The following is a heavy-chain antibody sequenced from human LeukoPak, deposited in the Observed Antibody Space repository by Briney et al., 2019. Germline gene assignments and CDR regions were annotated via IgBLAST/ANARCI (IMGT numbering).Heavy chain of an antibody. J-gene: IGHJ6*02. V-gene: IGHV3-74*01. CDR2: INSDGLSS. D-gene: IGHD2-21*02. CDR1: GFTFDTYW. Sequence: PGGSLRLSCAASGFTFDTYWMHWVRQAPGKGLVWVSRINSDGLSSIYADSVKGRFTISRDNAKNTLYLQVNSLRAEDTAVYYCARDVTYRMDVWGQGTTVTVSS. CDR3: ARDVTYRMDV.